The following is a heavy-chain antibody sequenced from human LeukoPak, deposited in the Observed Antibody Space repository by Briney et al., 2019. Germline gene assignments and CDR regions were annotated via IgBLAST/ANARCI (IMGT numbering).Heavy chain of an antibody. Sequence: ASVKVSCEASGYTFTSYGISWVRQAPGQGLEWMGWISAYNGNTNYAQKLQGRVTMTTDTSTSTAYMELRSLRSDDTAVYYCARDLYDGLERPEVWFDPWGQGTLVTVSS. V-gene: IGHV1-18*01. D-gene: IGHD1-1*01. CDR3: ARDLYDGLERPEVWFDP. J-gene: IGHJ5*02. CDR1: GYTFTSYG. CDR2: ISAYNGNT.